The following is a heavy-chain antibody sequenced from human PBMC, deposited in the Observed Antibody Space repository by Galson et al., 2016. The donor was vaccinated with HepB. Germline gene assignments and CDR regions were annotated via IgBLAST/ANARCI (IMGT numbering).Heavy chain of an antibody. D-gene: IGHD7-27*01. CDR1: GFNFSDHY. J-gene: IGHJ6*02. V-gene: IGHV3-11*04. CDR2: ISRSSSTI. Sequence: SLRLSCAASGFNFSDHYMAWVRQAPGKGLEWVSYISRSSSTIYYADSVKGRFTISRDNAKSSLYLQMNSLRDEDTAVYYCASALGRRDYYGMDVWGQGTTVTASS. CDR3: ASALGRRDYYGMDV.